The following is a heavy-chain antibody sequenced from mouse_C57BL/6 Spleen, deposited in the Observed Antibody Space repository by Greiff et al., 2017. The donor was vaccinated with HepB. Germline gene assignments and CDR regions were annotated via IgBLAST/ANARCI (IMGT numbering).Heavy chain of an antibody. CDR1: GFTFSSYA. CDR3: ARGGGPYWYFDV. V-gene: IGHV5-4*03. J-gene: IGHJ1*03. Sequence: DVKLVESGGGLVKPGGSLKLSCAASGFTFSSYAMSWVRQTPEKRLEWVATISDGGSYTYYPDNVKGRFTISRDNAKNNLYLQMSHLKSEDTAMYYCARGGGPYWYFDVWGTGTTVTVSS. CDR2: ISDGGSYT.